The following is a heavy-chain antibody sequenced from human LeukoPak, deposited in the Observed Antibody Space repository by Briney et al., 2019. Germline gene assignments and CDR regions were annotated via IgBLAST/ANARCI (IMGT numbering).Heavy chain of an antibody. CDR2: ISSSGSTI. Sequence: GGSLRLSCVASGFDFSSYAMTWVRQAPGKGLEWVSYISSSGSTIYYADSVKGRFTISRDNAKNSLYLQMNSLRAEDTAVYYCATYYYDSSGYKLLDYWGQGTLVTVSS. CDR3: ATYYYDSSGYKLLDY. J-gene: IGHJ4*02. D-gene: IGHD3-22*01. V-gene: IGHV3-48*04. CDR1: GFDFSSYA.